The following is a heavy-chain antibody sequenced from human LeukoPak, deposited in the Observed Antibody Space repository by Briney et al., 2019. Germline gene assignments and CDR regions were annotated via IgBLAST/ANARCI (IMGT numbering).Heavy chain of an antibody. Sequence: GGSLRLACAASGFTFTNSWMAWVRQAPGKGLEWVANIKQDGSTKHYVDSLKGRITISRDNPKNSLYLQMNSLRADDTAVYYCARDTDGSLDYWGQGIPVTVAS. CDR3: ARDTDGSLDY. D-gene: IGHD1-26*01. V-gene: IGHV3-7*01. CDR2: IKQDGSTK. J-gene: IGHJ4*02. CDR1: GFTFTNSW.